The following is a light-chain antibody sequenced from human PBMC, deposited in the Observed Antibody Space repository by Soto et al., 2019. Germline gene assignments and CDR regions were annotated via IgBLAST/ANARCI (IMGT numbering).Light chain of an antibody. J-gene: IGKJ1*01. CDR2: GAS. CDR3: HQYGSSPAT. CDR1: QSVSSSF. Sequence: EIVLTQSTVTLALSPGERATLSCRASQSVSSSFLAWYQQKPGQAPRLLIYGASSRATGIPDRFSGSGSGTDFTLTISRLEPEDFAVYYCHQYGSSPATFGQGTKVDSK. V-gene: IGKV3-20*01.